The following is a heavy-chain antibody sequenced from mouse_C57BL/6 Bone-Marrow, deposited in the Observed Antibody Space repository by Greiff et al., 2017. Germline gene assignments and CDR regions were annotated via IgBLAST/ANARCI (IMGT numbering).Heavy chain of an antibody. J-gene: IGHJ2*01. Sequence: QVQLQQPGAELVKPGASVKLSCKASGYTFTSYWMQWVKQRPGQGLEWIGEIDPSDSYTNYNQKFKGKATLTVDTSSSTAYMQLSSLTSEDSAVYYCVREVDYWGQGTTLTVSS. CDR2: IDPSDSYT. CDR3: VREVDY. CDR1: GYTFTSYW. V-gene: IGHV1-50*01.